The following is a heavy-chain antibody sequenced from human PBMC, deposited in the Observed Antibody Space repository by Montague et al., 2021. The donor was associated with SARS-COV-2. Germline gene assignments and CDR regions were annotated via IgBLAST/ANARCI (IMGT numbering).Heavy chain of an antibody. CDR2: SHYMSEKTS. J-gene: IGHJ4*02. V-gene: IGHV6-1*01. D-gene: IGHD4-17*01. CDR1: GDSVGIKTAA. Sequence: CAISGDSVGIKTAAWRSIKQSSSLQLAWLVVSHYMSEKTSDYATSVEGRISIDPDTSKNQFFLHLRSVTPEDTGVYYCVRDTGSAQAGFDAWGQGTLVTVSS. CDR3: VRDTGSAQAGFDA.